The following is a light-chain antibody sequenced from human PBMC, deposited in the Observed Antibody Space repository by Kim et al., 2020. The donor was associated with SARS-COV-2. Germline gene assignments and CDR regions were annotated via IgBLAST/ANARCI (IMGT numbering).Light chain of an antibody. V-gene: IGKV3-20*01. CDR2: GAS. Sequence: SPGERATPSCRARQSVSSSILAWYQQKPGQAPRLLMYGASSRATGIPDRFSGSGSGTDFILTISRLEPEDFAVYYCQQYGIAPPYTFGQGTKLEI. J-gene: IGKJ2*01. CDR3: QQYGIAPPYT. CDR1: QSVSSSI.